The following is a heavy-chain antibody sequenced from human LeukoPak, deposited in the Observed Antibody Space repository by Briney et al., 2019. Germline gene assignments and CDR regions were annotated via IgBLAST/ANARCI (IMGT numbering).Heavy chain of an antibody. Sequence: SETLSLTCTVSGGSISSYYWSWIRQPPGKGLGWIGYIYYSGSTNYNPSLKSRVTISVDTSKNQISLKLSSVTAADTAVYYCARELSSSWRNWFDPWGQGTLVTVSS. J-gene: IGHJ5*02. D-gene: IGHD6-13*01. V-gene: IGHV4-59*01. CDR3: ARELSSSWRNWFDP. CDR1: GGSISSYY. CDR2: IYYSGST.